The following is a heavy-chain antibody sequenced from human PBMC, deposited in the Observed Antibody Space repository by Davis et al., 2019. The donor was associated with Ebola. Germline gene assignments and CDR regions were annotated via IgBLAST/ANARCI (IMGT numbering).Heavy chain of an antibody. CDR1: GGSFSGYY. CDR3: ARTTMVRGYYGMDV. J-gene: IGHJ6*02. Sequence: PGGSLRLSCAVYGGSFSGYYWSWIRQPPGKGLEWIGEINHSGSTNYNPSLKSRVTISVDTSKNQFSLKLSSVTAADTAVYYCARTTMVRGYYGMDVWGQGTTVTVSS. D-gene: IGHD3-10*01. V-gene: IGHV4-34*01. CDR2: INHSGST.